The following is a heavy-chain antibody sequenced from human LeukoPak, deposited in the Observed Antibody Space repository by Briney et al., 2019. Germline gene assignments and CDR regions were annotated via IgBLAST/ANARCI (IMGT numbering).Heavy chain of an antibody. Sequence: HTGGSPRLSCAASGFTFSSYGMHWVRQAPGKGLEWVAVISYDGSNKYYADSVKGRFTISRDNSKNTLYLQMNSLRAEDTAVYYCAKGGYGDRTYWYFDLWGRGTLVTVSS. V-gene: IGHV3-30*18. CDR2: ISYDGSNK. J-gene: IGHJ2*01. CDR3: AKGGYGDRTYWYFDL. CDR1: GFTFSSYG. D-gene: IGHD4-17*01.